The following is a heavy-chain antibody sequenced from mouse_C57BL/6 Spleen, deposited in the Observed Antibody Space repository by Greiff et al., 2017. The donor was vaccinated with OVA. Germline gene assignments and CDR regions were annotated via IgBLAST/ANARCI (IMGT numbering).Heavy chain of an antibody. Sequence: VQLQESGPELVKPGASVKISCKASGYAFSSSWMNWVKQRPGKGLEWIGRIYPGDGDTNYNGKFKGKATLTADKSSSTAYMQLSSLTSEDSAVYFCARSTGKDYWGKGTTLTVSS. D-gene: IGHD4-1*02. V-gene: IGHV1-82*01. CDR1: GYAFSSSW. J-gene: IGHJ2*01. CDR3: ARSTGKDY. CDR2: IYPGDGDT.